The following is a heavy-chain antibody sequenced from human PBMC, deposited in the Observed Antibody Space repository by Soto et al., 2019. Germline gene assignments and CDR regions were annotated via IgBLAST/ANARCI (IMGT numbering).Heavy chain of an antibody. CDR1: GYTFTSSV. CDR2: ISTYNGNT. CDR3: ARVQEVEPPANNFFDS. D-gene: IGHD2-2*01. Sequence: QVQLVQSGAEVKMPGASVKVSCKASGYTFTSSVISWLRQAPGQGLEWMGWISTYNGNTNYAQKFQGRLTMTTDTSTTTAYMELRSLRSDDTAVYSCARVQEVEPPANNFFDSWGQGTLVNVSS. V-gene: IGHV1-18*01. J-gene: IGHJ5*01.